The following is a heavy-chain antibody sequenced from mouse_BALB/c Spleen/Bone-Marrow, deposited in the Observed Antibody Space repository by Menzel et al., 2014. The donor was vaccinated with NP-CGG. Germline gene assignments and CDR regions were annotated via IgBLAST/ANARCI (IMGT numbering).Heavy chain of an antibody. CDR3: NARDYRYEGYAMDY. D-gene: IGHD2-14*01. Sequence: VRLKRPGEELVRQGASVKLSCKASGSTLKNYLMHWGKRRPERGLRGMGWIDPGNGDTEYAPKFQGKATMTADTSSNTAYLQLSSLTSEDTAVYYCNARDYRYEGYAMDYWGQGTSVTVSS. J-gene: IGHJ4*01. V-gene: IGHV14-4*02. CDR1: GSTLKNYL. CDR2: IDPGNGDT.